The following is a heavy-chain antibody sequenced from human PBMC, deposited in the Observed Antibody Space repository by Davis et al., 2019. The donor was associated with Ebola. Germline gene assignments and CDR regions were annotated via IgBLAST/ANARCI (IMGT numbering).Heavy chain of an antibody. J-gene: IGHJ4*02. CDR3: AKLVNLWRLGNFDY. CDR2: ISGSGGST. Sequence: GGSLRLSCSASGFTFSDYYMSWIRQAPGKGLEWVSAISGSGGSTYYADSVKGRFTISRDNSKNTLYLQMNSLRAEDTAVYYCAKLVNLWRLGNFDYWGQGTLVTVSS. CDR1: GFTFSDYY. D-gene: IGHD2-21*01. V-gene: IGHV3-23*01.